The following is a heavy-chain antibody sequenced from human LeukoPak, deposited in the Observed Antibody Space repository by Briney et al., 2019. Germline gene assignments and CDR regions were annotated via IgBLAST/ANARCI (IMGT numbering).Heavy chain of an antibody. Sequence: GGSLRLSCAASGFTFSSHWMHWVRQAPGKGLVWVSRIKDDGSHSNYADSVKGRFTISRDNAKNTLSLQMNSLRAEDTAVYYCARGSGIVTGIDEWGQGTLVTVSS. J-gene: IGHJ4*02. V-gene: IGHV3-74*01. CDR2: IKDDGSHS. D-gene: IGHD6-25*01. CDR3: ARGSGIVTGIDE. CDR1: GFTFSSHW.